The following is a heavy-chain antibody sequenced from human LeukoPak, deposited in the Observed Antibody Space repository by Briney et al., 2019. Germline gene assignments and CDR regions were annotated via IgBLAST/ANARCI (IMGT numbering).Heavy chain of an antibody. Sequence: SQTLSLTCSVCGGSINSGGYYWSWIRQHPGKGLEWIGYIYYSGSTYYNPSLKSRVTISVDRSKNQFSLKLSSVTAADTAVYYCARTIFGVVIHYWGPGTLVTVSS. D-gene: IGHD3-3*01. J-gene: IGHJ4*02. CDR3: ARTIFGVVIHY. CDR1: GGSINSGGYY. V-gene: IGHV4-31*03. CDR2: IYYSGST.